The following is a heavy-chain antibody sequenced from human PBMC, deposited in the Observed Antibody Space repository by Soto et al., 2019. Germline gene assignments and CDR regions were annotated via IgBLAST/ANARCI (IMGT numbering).Heavy chain of an antibody. V-gene: IGHV5-51*01. J-gene: IGHJ6*02. D-gene: IGHD5-12*01. CDR2: IYPGDSDT. CDR1: GYSFTSYW. CDR3: ATEEGGGYDLPSYYYYGMDV. Sequence: VESLKISCKGSGYSFTSYWIGWVRQMPGKGXEWMGIIYPGDSDTRYSPSFQGQVTISADTSISTAYLQWSSLKASDTAMYYCATEEGGGYDLPSYYYYGMDVWGQGTTVTVSS.